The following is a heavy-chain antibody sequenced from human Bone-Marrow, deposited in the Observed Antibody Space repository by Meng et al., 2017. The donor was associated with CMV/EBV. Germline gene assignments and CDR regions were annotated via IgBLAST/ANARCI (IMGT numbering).Heavy chain of an antibody. J-gene: IGHJ3*02. Sequence: SETLSLTCTVSGGSISSSSYYWGWIRQPPGKGLEWIGSIYYSGSTYYNPSLKSRVTISVDTSKNQFSLKLSSVTAADTAVYYCECFTMVRGVLVDAFDIWGQGTMVTGSS. CDR1: GGSISSSSYY. V-gene: IGHV4-39*07. D-gene: IGHD3-10*01. CDR3: ECFTMVRGVLVDAFDI. CDR2: IYYSGST.